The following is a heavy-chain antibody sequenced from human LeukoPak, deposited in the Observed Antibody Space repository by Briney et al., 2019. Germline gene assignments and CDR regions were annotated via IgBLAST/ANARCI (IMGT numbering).Heavy chain of an antibody. V-gene: IGHV3-11*01. CDR2: ISGNSVNI. CDR1: GFTFSDFY. J-gene: IGHJ4*02. Sequence: PGGSLRLSCAASGFTFSDFYMSWVRQTPGKGLEWISYISGNSVNIYYADSVKGRFTISRDNARNSLYTQMNSLRAEDTAVYYCARGSRVTLHYFDYWGQGALVTVSS. D-gene: IGHD5-18*01. CDR3: ARGSRVTLHYFDY.